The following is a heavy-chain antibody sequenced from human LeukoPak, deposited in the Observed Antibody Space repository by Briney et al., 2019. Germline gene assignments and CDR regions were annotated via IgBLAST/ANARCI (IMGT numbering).Heavy chain of an antibody. CDR1: GYSFTSYW. Sequence: GESLKISCKGSGYSFTSYWIGWVRLMPGKGLEWMGIIYPGDSDTRYSPSFQGQVTISADKSISTAYLQWSSLKASDTAMYYCARSTYGSGSYYPQYYFDYWGQGTLVTVSS. V-gene: IGHV5-51*01. D-gene: IGHD3-10*01. CDR3: ARSTYGSGSYYPQYYFDY. J-gene: IGHJ4*02. CDR2: IYPGDSDT.